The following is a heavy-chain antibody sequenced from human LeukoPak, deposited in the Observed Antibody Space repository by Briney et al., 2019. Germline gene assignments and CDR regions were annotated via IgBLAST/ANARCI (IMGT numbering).Heavy chain of an antibody. J-gene: IGHJ4*02. CDR1: GFTFSSYG. V-gene: IGHV3-30*02. CDR3: AKDSGNWGIDY. D-gene: IGHD3-16*01. Sequence: GGSLRLSCAASGFTFSSYGMHWVRQAPGKGLEWVAYIWFDGTSTHYGDSVKGRFNISRDNSKNTLHLQMNSLRTEDTAVYHCAKDSGNWGIDYWGQGTLVTVSS. CDR2: IWFDGTST.